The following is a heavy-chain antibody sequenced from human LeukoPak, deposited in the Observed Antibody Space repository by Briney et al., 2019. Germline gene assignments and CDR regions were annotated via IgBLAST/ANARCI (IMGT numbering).Heavy chain of an antibody. V-gene: IGHV4-39*01. CDR2: IYYSGST. CDR1: GGSISSSSYY. Sequence: PSETLSLTCTVSGGSISSSSYYWGWIRQPPGKGLEWIGSIYYSGSTYYNPSLKSRVTISVDTSENQFSLKLSSVTAADTAVYYCARHSYYDSSGYYYPNWFDPWGQGTLVTVSS. D-gene: IGHD3-22*01. J-gene: IGHJ5*02. CDR3: ARHSYYDSSGYYYPNWFDP.